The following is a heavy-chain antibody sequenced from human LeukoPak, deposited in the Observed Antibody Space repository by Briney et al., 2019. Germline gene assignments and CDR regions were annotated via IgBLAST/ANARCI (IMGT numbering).Heavy chain of an antibody. CDR1: GFTFRNYG. J-gene: IGHJ6*02. CDR2: IWFDGSDK. CDR3: ATVRRGSGWYADI. Sequence: GGSLRLSCAASGFTFRNYGMLWVRQAPGKGVEGVAVIWFDGSDKKSADSVKGRFTISRDNSKSALYLQMNSLRAEDTAVYYCATVRRGSGWYADIWGQGTPVTVSS. D-gene: IGHD6-19*01. V-gene: IGHV3-33*01.